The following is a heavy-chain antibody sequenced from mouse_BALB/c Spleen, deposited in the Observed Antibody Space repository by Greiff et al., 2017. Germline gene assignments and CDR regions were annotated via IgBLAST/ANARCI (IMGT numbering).Heavy chain of an antibody. J-gene: IGHJ2*01. CDR2: INSNGGST. Sequence: EVKLVESGGGLVQPGGSLKLSCAASGFTFSSYGMSWVRQTPDKRLELVATINSNGGSTYYPDSVKGRFTISRDNAKNTLYLQMSSLKSEDTAMYYCARDLLRLRYFDYWGQGTTLTVSS. CDR1: GFTFSSYG. V-gene: IGHV5-6-3*01. D-gene: IGHD1-2*01. CDR3: ARDLLRLRYFDY.